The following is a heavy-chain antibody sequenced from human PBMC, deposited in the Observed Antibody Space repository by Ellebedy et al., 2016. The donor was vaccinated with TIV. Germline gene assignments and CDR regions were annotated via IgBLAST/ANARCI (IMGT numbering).Heavy chain of an antibody. D-gene: IGHD4-17*01. CDR1: GYSFTSYY. CDR2: IHPSGGRT. J-gene: IGHJ5*02. CDR3: ARDSERGDDGWFDP. V-gene: IGHV1-46*01. Sequence: ASVKVSCXTSGYSFTSYYMHWVRHAPGQGLEWMGPIHPSGGRTSYAQKFQGRVILTRDTSTRTFYMELYSLRSEDTAVYYCARDSERGDDGWFDPWGQGTLVTVSS.